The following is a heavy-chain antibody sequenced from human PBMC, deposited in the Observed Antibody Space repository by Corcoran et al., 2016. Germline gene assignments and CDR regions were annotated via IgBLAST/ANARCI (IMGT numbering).Heavy chain of an antibody. D-gene: IGHD1-26*01. CDR3: ARGGIRTYYYYGMDV. CDR2: INAGNGNT. J-gene: IGHJ6*02. Sequence: QVQLVQSGAEVKKPGASVKVSCKASGYTFTSYAMHWVRQAPGQRLEWMGWINAGNGNTKYSQKFQGRVTITRDTSASTAYMELSSLRSEDTAVYYCARGGIRTYYYYGMDVWGQGTTVTVS. CDR1: GYTFTSYA. V-gene: IGHV1-3*01.